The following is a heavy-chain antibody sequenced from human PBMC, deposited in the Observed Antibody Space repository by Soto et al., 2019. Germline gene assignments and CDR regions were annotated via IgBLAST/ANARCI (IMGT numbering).Heavy chain of an antibody. CDR2: IYWDDDK. CDR1: GFSLTTTAAG. V-gene: IGHV2-5*02. D-gene: IGHD6-19*01. CDR3: AHERWLHPFDF. Sequence: QITLKESGPTLVKPTQTLTLTCTFSGFSLTTTAAGVGWIRQPPGKAPECLALIYWDDDKRYSPSLRSRLTXTXXTFKNQVVLTMTNMDPVDTATYYCAHERWLHPFDFWGQGILVTVSS. J-gene: IGHJ4*02.